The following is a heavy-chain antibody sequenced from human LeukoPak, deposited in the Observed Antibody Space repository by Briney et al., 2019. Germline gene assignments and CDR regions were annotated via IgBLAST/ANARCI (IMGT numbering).Heavy chain of an antibody. CDR2: IYYSGST. Sequence: SQTLSLTCTVSGDSISSGSYYWGWIRQPPEKGLEWIGSIYYSGSTYYNPSLKSRVTISVDTSKNQFSLKLSSVTAADTAMYYCARDPYYYDSSGYYRAAFDIWGQGTMVTVSS. J-gene: IGHJ3*02. CDR3: ARDPYYYDSSGYYRAAFDI. V-gene: IGHV4-39*07. D-gene: IGHD3-22*01. CDR1: GDSISSGSYY.